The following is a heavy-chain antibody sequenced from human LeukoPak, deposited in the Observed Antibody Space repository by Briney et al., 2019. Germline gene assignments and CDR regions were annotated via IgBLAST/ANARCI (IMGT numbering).Heavy chain of an antibody. J-gene: IGHJ5*02. CDR3: AKDGDSYYYGSGSYYNERRLNLFDP. CDR2: TRNKANSYTT. V-gene: IGHV3-72*01. CDR1: GFTFSDHY. D-gene: IGHD3-10*01. Sequence: GGSLRLSCAASGFTFSDHYMDWVRQAPGKGLEWVGRTRNKANSYTTEYAASVKGRFTISRDDSKNSLYLQMNSLRAEDTAVYYCAKDGDSYYYGSGSYYNERRLNLFDPWGQGTLVTVSS.